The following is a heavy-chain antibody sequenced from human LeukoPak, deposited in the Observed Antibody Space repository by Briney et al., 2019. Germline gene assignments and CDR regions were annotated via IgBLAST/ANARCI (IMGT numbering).Heavy chain of an antibody. CDR1: GFTFSSYG. CDR3: AKASRDIPAAGPSGYYFDY. Sequence: GGSLRLSCAASGFTFSSYGMSWVRQAPGKGLEWVSTISGSGDSTYYADSVKGRFTISSDNSKNTLYLQMNSLRAEDTAIYYCAKASRDIPAAGPSGYYFDYWGQGTLVTVSS. V-gene: IGHV3-23*01. CDR2: ISGSGDST. J-gene: IGHJ4*02. D-gene: IGHD6-13*01.